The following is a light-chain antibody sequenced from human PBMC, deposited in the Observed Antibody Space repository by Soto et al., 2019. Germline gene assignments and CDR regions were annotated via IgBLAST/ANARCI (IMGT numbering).Light chain of an antibody. J-gene: IGLJ2*01. CDR3: QSYASGLSGSV. CDR1: SSNIGAGYD. CDR2: GNS. V-gene: IGLV1-40*01. Sequence: QSVLTQPPSVSGAPGQRVTISCTGSSSNIGAGYDVHWYQQLPGTAPKLLIYGNSNRPSGVPDRFSGSKSGTSASLVINGLQAEDEADYYCQSYASGLSGSVFGGGTQLTVL.